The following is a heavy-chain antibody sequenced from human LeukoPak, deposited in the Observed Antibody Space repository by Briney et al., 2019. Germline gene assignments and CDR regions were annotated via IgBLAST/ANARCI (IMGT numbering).Heavy chain of an antibody. CDR1: GGSISSSSYY. J-gene: IGHJ4*02. D-gene: IGHD3-22*01. CDR2: MYLSGTT. Sequence: SETLSLTCTVSGGSISSSSYYWGWIRQPPGKGLEWIGEMYLSGTTHSNPSVKSRVTISIDKPKNQFFLNLSSVTAADTAVYYCAGLVGRYSSGLYYYYFDYWGQGTLVTVSS. CDR3: AGLVGRYSSGLYYYYFDY. V-gene: IGHV4-39*07.